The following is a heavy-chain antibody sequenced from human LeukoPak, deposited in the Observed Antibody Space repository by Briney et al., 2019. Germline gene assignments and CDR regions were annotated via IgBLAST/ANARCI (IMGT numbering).Heavy chain of an antibody. CDR2: IFPGDSDT. CDR1: GYSFTSYW. D-gene: IGHD2-8*01. J-gene: IGHJ4*02. CDR3: TKGANGHSFDY. Sequence: GESLKISCKGSGYSFTSYWIGWVRQMPGKGLEWMGIIFPGDSDTRYSPSFQGQVTISADKSSGIAYLQWSSLKASDTAMYYCTKGANGHSFDYWGQGTPVTVSS. V-gene: IGHV5-51*01.